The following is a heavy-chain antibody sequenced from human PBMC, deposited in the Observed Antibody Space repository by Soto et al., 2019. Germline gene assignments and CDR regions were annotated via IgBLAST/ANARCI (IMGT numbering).Heavy chain of an antibody. Sequence: EVQLLESGGGLVQPGGSLRLSCAASGFTFSSYSMNWVRQAPGKGLEWVSSISSSSSYIYYADSVKGRFTISRDNAKNSLYLQMNSLRAEDTAVYYCARGAALIQLTRSPTYYYGMDVWGQGTTVTVSS. V-gene: IGHV3-21*01. J-gene: IGHJ6*02. CDR1: GFTFSSYS. CDR3: ARGAALIQLTRSPTYYYGMDV. CDR2: ISSSSSYI. D-gene: IGHD5-18*01.